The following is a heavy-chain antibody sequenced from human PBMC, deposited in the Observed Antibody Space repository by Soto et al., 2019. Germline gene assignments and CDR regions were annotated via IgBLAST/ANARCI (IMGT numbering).Heavy chain of an antibody. CDR3: ARGLLVRGVKMDYFDY. CDR2: INHSGST. D-gene: IGHD3-10*01. CDR1: GGSFSGYY. J-gene: IGHJ4*02. Sequence: QVQLQQWGAGLLKPSETLSLTCAVYGGSFSGYYWSWIRQPPGKGLEWIGEINHSGSTNYNPSLKRRVTISVDTSKNQFSLKLSSVTAADTAVYYCARGLLVRGVKMDYFDYWGQGTLVTVSS. V-gene: IGHV4-34*01.